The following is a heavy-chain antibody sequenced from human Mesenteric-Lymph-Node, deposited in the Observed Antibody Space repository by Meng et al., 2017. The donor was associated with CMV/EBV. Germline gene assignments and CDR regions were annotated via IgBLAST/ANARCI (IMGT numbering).Heavy chain of an antibody. CDR1: YSFIEFA. V-gene: IGHV1-3*01. J-gene: IGHJ4*02. CDR3: ARTLPYYDILTGYSHFDY. D-gene: IGHD3-9*01. CDR2: MNAGNGIT. Sequence: YSFIEFAIRLVRQTLGERLEWVGWMNAGNGITKYSQIFQCGVSISRDTSATTAYMQLSILRSEDTAVYYCARTLPYYDILTGYSHFDYWGQGTLVTVSS.